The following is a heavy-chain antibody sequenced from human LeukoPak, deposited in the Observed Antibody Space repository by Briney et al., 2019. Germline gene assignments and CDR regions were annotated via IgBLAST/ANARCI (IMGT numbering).Heavy chain of an antibody. CDR3: ARDDSEDY. V-gene: IGHV3-21*01. D-gene: IGHD5-18*01. Sequence: PGGSLRLSCAASGFTFSSYTMNWVRQAPGKGLEWVSSISSSSSYMYCADSLKGRFTISRDNAKNSLYLQMNSLRAEDTAVYYCARDDSEDYWGQGTLVTVSS. CDR1: GFTFSSYT. J-gene: IGHJ4*02. CDR2: ISSSSSYM.